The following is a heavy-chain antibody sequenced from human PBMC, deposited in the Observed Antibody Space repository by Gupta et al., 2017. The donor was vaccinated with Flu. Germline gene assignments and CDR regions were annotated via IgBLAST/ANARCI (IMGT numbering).Heavy chain of an antibody. D-gene: IGHD3-16*01. Sequence: QITLKESGPTLVKPTQTLTLTCTFSVFSLSTSGVGVGWIRQPPGKAREWLALIYWNDDKRDSPALKSRLTITKDTAKNQVGLTMPQMGTVDTATYYFAHIPSVFTLEFDYGGQGTLVTVSS. CDR2: IYWNDDK. V-gene: IGHV2-5*01. CDR3: AHIPSVFTLEFDY. J-gene: IGHJ4*02. CDR1: VFSLSTSGVG.